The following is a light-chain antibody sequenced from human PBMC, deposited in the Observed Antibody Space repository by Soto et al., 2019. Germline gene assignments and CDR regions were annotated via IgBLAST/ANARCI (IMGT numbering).Light chain of an antibody. J-gene: IGKJ3*01. CDR2: GVS. Sequence: EVVLKMSAGTVSLSKWERATLSCRASQSVRSGYLAWCQQKPGQAPRLLLYGVSSRATGIPDRLSGSGSGTDFTLTISSLEPEDFAVYYCHQYGSSPLFTFGPGTKVDIK. CDR3: HQYGSSPLFT. V-gene: IGKV3-20*01. CDR1: QSVRSGY.